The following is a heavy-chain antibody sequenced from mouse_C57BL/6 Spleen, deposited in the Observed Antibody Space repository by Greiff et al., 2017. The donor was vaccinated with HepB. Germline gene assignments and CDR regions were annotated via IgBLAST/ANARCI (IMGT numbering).Heavy chain of an antibody. V-gene: IGHV1-69*01. CDR2: IDPSDSYT. Sequence: VQLQQPGAELVMPGASVKLSCKASGYTFTSYWMHWVKQRPGQGLEWIGEIDPSDSYTNYNQKFKGKSTLTVDKSSSTAYMQLSSLTSEDSAVYYCARNAGIYYAMDYWGQGTSVTVSS. J-gene: IGHJ4*01. CDR3: ARNAGIYYAMDY. D-gene: IGHD4-1*01. CDR1: GYTFTSYW.